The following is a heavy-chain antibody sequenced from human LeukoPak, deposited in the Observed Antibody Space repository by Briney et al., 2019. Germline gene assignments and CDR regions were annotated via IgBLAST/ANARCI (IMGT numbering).Heavy chain of an antibody. Sequence: GGSLRLSCEASGFTFSGSAMHWVRQACGKGLEWVGRIRSKTNTHATARTASANGTFTISRRQSQNTANLQMNDLTTEDTAAYYCTRHGSRGGSAYAFDIWGQGTMVTVSS. J-gene: IGHJ3*02. CDR1: GFTFSGSA. CDR2: IRSKTNTHAT. D-gene: IGHD1-26*01. V-gene: IGHV3-73*01. CDR3: TRHGSRGGSAYAFDI.